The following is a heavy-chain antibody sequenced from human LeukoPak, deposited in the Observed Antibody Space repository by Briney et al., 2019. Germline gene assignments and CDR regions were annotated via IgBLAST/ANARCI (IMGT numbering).Heavy chain of an antibody. D-gene: IGHD1-26*01. CDR1: GGSISSSDW. CDR2: IYHRGSS. V-gene: IGHV4-4*02. J-gene: IGHJ4*02. Sequence: SETLSLTCAVSGGSISSSDWWSWVRQPPGKGLEWIGEIYHRGSSNYNPSLKSRLTISVDKSKNQFSLKLSSMTAADTAVYYCASRKTGSSRWLDYWGQGTLVTVSS. CDR3: ASRKTGSSRWLDY.